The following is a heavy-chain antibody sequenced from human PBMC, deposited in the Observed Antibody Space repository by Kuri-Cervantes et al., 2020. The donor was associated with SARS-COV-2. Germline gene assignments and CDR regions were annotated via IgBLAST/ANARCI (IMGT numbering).Heavy chain of an antibody. CDR2: INSDGSST. V-gene: IGHV3-74*01. Sequence: GGSLRLSCTVSGASISSSTYYWGWVRQAPGKGLVWVSRINSDGSSTSYADSVKGRFTISRDNSKNTVFLQLSSLRDEDTAFYYCAKDHSPGILTNWFDAWGQGALGTVAS. CDR3: AKDHSPGILTNWFDA. CDR1: GASISSSTYY. D-gene: IGHD3-9*01. J-gene: IGHJ5*02.